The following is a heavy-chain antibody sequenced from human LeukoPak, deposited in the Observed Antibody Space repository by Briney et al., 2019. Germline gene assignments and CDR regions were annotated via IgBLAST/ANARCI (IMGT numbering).Heavy chain of an antibody. CDR1: GFTFSSSA. D-gene: IGHD6-19*01. Sequence: GGSLRLSCAASGFTFSSSAMSWVRQAPGKGLEWVSAISNNGGYTYYADSVQGRFTISRDNSKNTLYLQMNSLRAEDTAVYYCAKRRKQWLGVDYWGQGTLVTVSS. V-gene: IGHV3-23*01. CDR3: AKRRKQWLGVDY. CDR2: ISNNGGYT. J-gene: IGHJ4*02.